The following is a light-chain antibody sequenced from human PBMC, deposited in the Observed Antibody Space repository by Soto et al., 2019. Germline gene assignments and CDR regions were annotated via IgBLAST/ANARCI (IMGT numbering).Light chain of an antibody. CDR2: GAS. Sequence: EIVLTQSPGTLSLSPGERATLSCRASQSVSSSYLAWYQQKPGQAPRLLIYGASSRATGIPDRFSGSGSGTDFTLTLSRLEPEDFVVYYCQRYGSPPQPFGQGTKVEI. V-gene: IGKV3-20*01. CDR1: QSVSSSY. CDR3: QRYGSPPQP. J-gene: IGKJ1*01.